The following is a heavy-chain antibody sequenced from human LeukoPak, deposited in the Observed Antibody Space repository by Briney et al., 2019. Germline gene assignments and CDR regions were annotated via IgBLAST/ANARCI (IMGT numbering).Heavy chain of an antibody. CDR2: IIPILGIA. J-gene: IGHJ4*02. Sequence: SVKVSCKASGGTFSSYAISWVRQAPGQGLEWMGRIIPILGIANYAQKLQGRVTITADKSTSTAYMELSSLRSEDTAVYYCARAGYSSSWYNYWGQGTLVTVSS. CDR1: GGTFSSYA. CDR3: ARAGYSSSWYNY. V-gene: IGHV1-69*04. D-gene: IGHD6-13*01.